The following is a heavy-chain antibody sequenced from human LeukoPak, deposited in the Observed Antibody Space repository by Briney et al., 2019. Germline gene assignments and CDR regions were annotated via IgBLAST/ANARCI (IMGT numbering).Heavy chain of an antibody. V-gene: IGHV1-18*01. J-gene: IGHJ3*02. CDR2: ISAYNGNT. Sequence: GASVKVSCKASGYTFTSYGISWVRQAPGQGLEWMGWISAYNGNTNYAQKLQGRVTMTTDTSTSTAYMELRSLRSDDTAVYYCARDSVLRYFDWLLDAFDIWGQGTMVTVSS. CDR1: GYTFTSYG. CDR3: ARDSVLRYFDWLLDAFDI. D-gene: IGHD3-9*01.